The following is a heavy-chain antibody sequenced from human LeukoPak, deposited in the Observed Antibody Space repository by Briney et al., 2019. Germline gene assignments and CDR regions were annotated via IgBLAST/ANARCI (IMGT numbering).Heavy chain of an antibody. CDR3: AKDKGSANYYYYYMDV. Sequence: GGSLRLSCAASGFTFSTYGMHWVRQAPGKGLEWVAFIRYDGSNNYYADSVKGRFTISRDNSKNTLYLQMNSLRAEDTAIYYCAKDKGSANYYYYYMDVWGKGTTVTVSS. J-gene: IGHJ6*03. D-gene: IGHD3-10*01. CDR2: IRYDGSNN. V-gene: IGHV3-30*02. CDR1: GFTFSTYG.